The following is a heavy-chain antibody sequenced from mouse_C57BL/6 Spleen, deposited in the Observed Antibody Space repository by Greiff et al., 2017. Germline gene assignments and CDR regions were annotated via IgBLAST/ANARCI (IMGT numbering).Heavy chain of an antibody. J-gene: IGHJ1*03. CDR2: ISSGSSII. CDR1: GFTFSDYG. V-gene: IGHV5-17*01. CDR3: ARNPPYYGSSYWYFDV. Sequence: EVKLMESGGGLVKPGGSLKLSCAASGFTFSDYGMHWVRQAPEKGLEWVAYISSGSSIIYYADTVKGRFTISRDNAKNTLFLQMTSLRSEDTAIDYCARNPPYYGSSYWYFDVWGTGTTVTVSS. D-gene: IGHD1-1*01.